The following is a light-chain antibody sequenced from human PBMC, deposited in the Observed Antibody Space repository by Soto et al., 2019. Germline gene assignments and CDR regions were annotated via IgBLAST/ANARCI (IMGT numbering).Light chain of an antibody. J-gene: IGLJ3*02. CDR1: SSNIGAGYY. Sequence: QSVLTQPPSVSGAPGQRVTISCTGSSSNIGAGYYVHWYQQLPGTAPKLLIYGNSNRPSGVPDRFSGSKSGTSASLAITGLRAEDEADYYCQCYDSSLSGWVFGGGTKLTVL. V-gene: IGLV1-40*01. CDR3: QCYDSSLSGWV. CDR2: GNS.